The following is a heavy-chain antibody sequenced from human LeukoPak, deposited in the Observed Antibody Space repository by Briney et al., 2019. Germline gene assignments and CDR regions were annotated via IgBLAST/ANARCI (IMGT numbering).Heavy chain of an antibody. CDR3: AKGLAQLWFY. J-gene: IGHJ4*02. V-gene: IGHV3-23*01. D-gene: IGHD5-18*01. CDR2: ISGSGGST. CDR1: GFTFSSYA. Sequence: GGSLRLSCATSGFTFSSYAMSWARQAPGKGLEWVSAISGSGGSTYYADSVKGRFTISRDNSKNTLYLQMNSLRAEDTAVYYCAKGLAQLWFYWGQGTLVTVSS.